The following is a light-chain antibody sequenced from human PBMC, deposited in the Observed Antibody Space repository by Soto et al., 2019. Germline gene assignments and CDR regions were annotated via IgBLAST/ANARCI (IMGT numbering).Light chain of an antibody. V-gene: IGLV2-14*01. CDR1: SSDVGGYNY. Sequence: QSVLTQPASVSGSPGQSITISCTGTSSDVGGYNYVSWYQQHPGKAPKLMLYDVSNRPSGVSDRFSGSKSGNTASLTISGLQAEDEADYYCSSYRSSDSQVFGGGTKLTVL. J-gene: IGLJ2*01. CDR2: DVS. CDR3: SSYRSSDSQV.